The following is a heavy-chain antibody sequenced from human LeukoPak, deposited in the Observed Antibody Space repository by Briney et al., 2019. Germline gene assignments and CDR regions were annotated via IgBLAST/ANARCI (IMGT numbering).Heavy chain of an antibody. V-gene: IGHV4-34*01. CDR3: AREISGSYPGIYYYGLDV. CDR2: INHSGIT. D-gene: IGHD1-26*01. Sequence: PSETLSLTCAVYGGSFSGYYWSWIRQPPGKGLEWIGEINHSGITNYNPSLKSRVTISVDRSKSQFSLKLSSVTAADTAVYYCAREISGSYPGIYYYGLDVWGQGTTVTVSS. J-gene: IGHJ6*02. CDR1: GGSFSGYY.